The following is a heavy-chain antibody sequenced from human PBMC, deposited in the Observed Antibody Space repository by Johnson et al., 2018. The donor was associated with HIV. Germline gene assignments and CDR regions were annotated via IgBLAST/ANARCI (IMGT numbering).Heavy chain of an antibody. CDR3: ARDGEWELEDAFDI. D-gene: IGHD1-26*01. CDR2: ISFDGSNK. V-gene: IGHV3-30*04. Sequence: QVQLVESGGGVVQPGRSLRLSCTASGFTFRSYAMHWVRQAPGKGLEWVAVISFDGSNKYYADSVKGRFTISRDNSKNTLYLQMNSLRAEDTAVYYCARDGEWELEDAFDIWGQGTMVTVSS. CDR1: GFTFRSYA. J-gene: IGHJ3*02.